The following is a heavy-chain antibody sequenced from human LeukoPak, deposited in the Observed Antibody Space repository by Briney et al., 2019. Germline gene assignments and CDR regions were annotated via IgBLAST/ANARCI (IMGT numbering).Heavy chain of an antibody. CDR1: GFTFGDYA. Sequence: GGSLRLSCTASGFTFGDYAMSWVRQAPGKGLEWVGFIRSKAYGGTTEYAASVKGRFTISRDDSKSIAYLQMNSLKTEDTAVYYCTRLECSGGSCYSAYYYYMDVWGKGTTVTISS. J-gene: IGHJ6*03. CDR3: TRLECSGGSCYSAYYYYMDV. D-gene: IGHD2-15*01. CDR2: IRSKAYGGTT. V-gene: IGHV3-49*04.